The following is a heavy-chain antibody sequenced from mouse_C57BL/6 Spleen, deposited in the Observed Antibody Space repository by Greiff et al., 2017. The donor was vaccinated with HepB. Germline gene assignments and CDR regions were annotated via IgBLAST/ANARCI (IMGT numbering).Heavy chain of an antibody. J-gene: IGHJ4*01. CDR1: GYTFTSYN. V-gene: IGHV1-12*01. CDR3: AMGDGYYVGYYAMDY. CDR2: IYPGNGDT. Sequence: QVQLQQSGAELVRPGASVKMSCKASGYTFTSYNMHWVKQTPRQGLEWIGAIYPGNGDTSYNQKFKGKATLTVDKSSSTAYMQLSSLTSEDSAVYFCAMGDGYYVGYYAMDYWGQGTSVTVSS. D-gene: IGHD2-3*01.